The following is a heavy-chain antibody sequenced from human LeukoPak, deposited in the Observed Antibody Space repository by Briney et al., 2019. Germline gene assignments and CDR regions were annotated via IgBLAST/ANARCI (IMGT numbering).Heavy chain of an antibody. D-gene: IGHD6-13*01. CDR1: GGSFSGYY. Sequence: SETLSLTCAVYGGSFSGYYWSWIRQPPGKGLEWIGEINHSGSTNYNPSFKSRVTISVDTSKNQFSLKLSSVTAADTAVYYCARLPRRIAAAGTSGVRDYYYYMDVWGKGTTVTVSS. V-gene: IGHV4-34*01. CDR2: INHSGST. CDR3: ARLPRRIAAAGTSGVRDYYYYMDV. J-gene: IGHJ6*03.